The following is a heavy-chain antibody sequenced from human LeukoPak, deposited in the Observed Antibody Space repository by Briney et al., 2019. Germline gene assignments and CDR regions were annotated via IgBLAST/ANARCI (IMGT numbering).Heavy chain of an antibody. CDR1: GFTFSSYI. V-gene: IGHV3-21*01. J-gene: IGHJ4*02. D-gene: IGHD3-16*02. Sequence: GGSLRLSCAASGFTFSSYIMNWVRQAPGKGLEWVSSIISSSGYIYYTDSVKGRFTISRDNAKTSLYLQMNSLRAEDTAVYHCASVETYYDYVWGSYRGVFDYWGQGTLVTVSS. CDR2: IISSSGYI. CDR3: ASVETYYDYVWGSYRGVFDY.